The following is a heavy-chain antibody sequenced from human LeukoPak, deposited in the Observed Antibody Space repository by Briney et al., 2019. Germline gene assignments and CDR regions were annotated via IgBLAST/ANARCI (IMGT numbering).Heavy chain of an antibody. CDR3: ARAQWLVLPFDY. Sequence: ASVKVSCKASGYTFTSYGISWVRQAPGQGLEWMGWISAYNGSTNYAQKLQGRVTMTTDTSTSTAYMELRSLRSDDTAVYYCARAQWLVLPFDYWGQGTLVTVSS. J-gene: IGHJ4*02. D-gene: IGHD6-19*01. CDR1: GYTFTSYG. V-gene: IGHV1-18*01. CDR2: ISAYNGST.